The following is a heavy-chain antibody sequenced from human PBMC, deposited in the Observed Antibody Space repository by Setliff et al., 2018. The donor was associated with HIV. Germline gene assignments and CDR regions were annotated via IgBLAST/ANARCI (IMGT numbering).Heavy chain of an antibody. CDR1: GGSIKSRSYY. J-gene: IGHJ4*02. CDR3: ARDSHYGDYHY. V-gene: IGHV4-39*07. CDR2: FYYSGTP. D-gene: IGHD4-17*01. Sequence: LTCDVSGGSIKSRSYYWGWIRQSPGKGLEWIGSFYYSGTPYYNPSLKSRVVFSVDTSKNQFSLKLTSVSAADTAIYYCARDSHYGDYHYWGPGILVTVS.